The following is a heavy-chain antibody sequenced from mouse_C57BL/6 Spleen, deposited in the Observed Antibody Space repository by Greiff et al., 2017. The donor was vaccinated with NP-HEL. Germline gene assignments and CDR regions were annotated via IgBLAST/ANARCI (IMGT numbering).Heavy chain of an antibody. V-gene: IGHV7-3*01. CDR3: ARSTSYFDY. CDR2: IRNKANGYTT. J-gene: IGHJ2*01. Sequence: EVQRVESGGGLVQPGGSLSLSCAASGFTFTDYYMSWVRQPPGKALEWLGFIRNKANGYTTEYSASVKGRFTISRDNSQSILYLQMNALRAEDSATYYCARSTSYFDYWGQGTTLTVSS. CDR1: GFTFTDYY.